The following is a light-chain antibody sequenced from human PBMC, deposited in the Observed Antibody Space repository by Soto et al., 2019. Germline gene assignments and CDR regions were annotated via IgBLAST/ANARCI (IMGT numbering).Light chain of an antibody. J-gene: IGLJ3*02. CDR1: NSDAGGFTY. Sequence: QSALTQPPSASGSPGQSVTISCTGTNSDAGGFTYVSWYQQHPGKAPKLVIYEVINRPSGVPDRFSGARSGNTASLTVSGLLAEDEEDDYCSTNLGGTNLEVFGGGTKLTVL. CDR3: STNLGGTNLEV. CDR2: EVI. V-gene: IGLV2-8*01.